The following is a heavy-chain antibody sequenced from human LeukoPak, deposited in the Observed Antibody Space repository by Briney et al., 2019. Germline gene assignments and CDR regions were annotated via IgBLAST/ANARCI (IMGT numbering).Heavy chain of an antibody. D-gene: IGHD1-26*01. V-gene: IGHV1-46*01. J-gene: IGHJ4*02. CDR3: ARKNSGSQYGDYYFDY. Sequence: GASVKVSCKASGYTFTSYYIHWVRQAPGQGLEWMGIINPRGGSTSYAQKFQGRVTMTRDPSTSTVYMELSSLRSEDTAEYYCARKNSGSQYGDYYFDYWGQGTLVTVSS. CDR1: GYTFTSYY. CDR2: INPRGGST.